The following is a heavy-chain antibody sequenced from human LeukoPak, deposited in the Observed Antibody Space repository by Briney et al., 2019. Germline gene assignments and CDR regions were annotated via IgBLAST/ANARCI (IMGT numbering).Heavy chain of an antibody. J-gene: IGHJ5*02. Sequence: EASVKVSCKASGYTFTSYGISWVRQAPGQGLEWMGWISVYNGETGYAQKFQGRVTMTTDTSTSTAYMELRSLRSDDTAVYYCARVIIAAARRFDPWGQGTLVTVSS. CDR3: ARVIIAAARRFDP. D-gene: IGHD6-13*01. CDR2: ISVYNGET. CDR1: GYTFTSYG. V-gene: IGHV1-18*01.